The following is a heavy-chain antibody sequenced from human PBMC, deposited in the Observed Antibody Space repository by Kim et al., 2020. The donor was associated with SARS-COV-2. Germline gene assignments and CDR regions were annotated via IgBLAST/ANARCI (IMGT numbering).Heavy chain of an antibody. V-gene: IGHV3-30-3*01. CDR3: ARDARGWGLRYFDWRSGGMDV. CDR2: ISYDGSNK. J-gene: IGHJ6*02. Sequence: GGSLRLSCAASGFTFSSYAMHWVRQAPGKGLEWVAVISYDGSNKYYADSVKGRFTISRDNSKNTLYLQMNSLRAEDTAVYYCARDARGWGLRYFDWRSGGMDVWGQGTTVTVSS. CDR1: GFTFSSYA. D-gene: IGHD3-9*01.